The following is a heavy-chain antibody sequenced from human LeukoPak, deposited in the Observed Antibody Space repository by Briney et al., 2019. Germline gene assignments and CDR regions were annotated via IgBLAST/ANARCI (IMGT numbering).Heavy chain of an antibody. V-gene: IGHV4-38-2*01. CDR2: TWHTGSA. Sequence: SETLSLTCSVSGSSITTDFYWAWIRPPPGKGLEWIADTWHTGSAYFNPSLKSRVTMSVDTSKNHLSLRLTSVTAADTAVYFCSRRKYAYDRNGFYTENFFDTWGLGTLVTVSS. D-gene: IGHD3-22*01. CDR3: SRRKYAYDRNGFYTENFFDT. CDR1: GSSITTDFY. J-gene: IGHJ4*02.